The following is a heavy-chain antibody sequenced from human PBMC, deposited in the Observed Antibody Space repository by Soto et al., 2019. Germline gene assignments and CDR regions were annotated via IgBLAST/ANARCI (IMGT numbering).Heavy chain of an antibody. D-gene: IGHD3-10*01. CDR1: GDTFSFYT. V-gene: IGHV1-69*02. CDR3: ATSYGSGYRAFDY. CDR2: VNPILSMS. Sequence: QVQLMQSGAELKKPGSSVKVSCKASGDTFSFYTINWVRQAPGLGLEWMGRVNPILSMSNYAQKFQGRVTMTADKSTSTAYMELRSLGSEDTAFYYCATSYGSGYRAFDYWGQGALVTVSS. J-gene: IGHJ4*02.